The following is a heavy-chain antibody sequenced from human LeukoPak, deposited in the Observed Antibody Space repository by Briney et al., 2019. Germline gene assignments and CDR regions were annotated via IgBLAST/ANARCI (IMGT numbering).Heavy chain of an antibody. V-gene: IGHV3-30*04. CDR3: PRGVDNSGWSVY. Sequence: GGSLRLSCAASGDSFSRYGINWVRQAPGKGPEWVACISLDGNVRYHADFVEGRFTISPVNSKNTLYLHLRRVRVLDTAVYYCPRGVDNSGWSVYWGQGTLVTVSS. J-gene: IGHJ4*02. D-gene: IGHD6-19*01. CDR2: ISLDGNVR. CDR1: GDSFSRYG.